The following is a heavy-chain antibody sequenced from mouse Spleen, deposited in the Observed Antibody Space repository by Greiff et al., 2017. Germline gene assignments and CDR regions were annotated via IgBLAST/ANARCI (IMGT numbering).Heavy chain of an antibody. J-gene: IGHJ3*01. CDR2: ISSGGGNT. D-gene: IGHD2-13*01. CDR1: GFTFSSYT. V-gene: IGHV5-9*01. Sequence: EVMLVESGGGLVKPGGSLKLSCAASGFTFSSYTMSWVRQTPAKRLEWVATISSGGGNTYYPDSVKGRFTISRDNARNTLYLQMSSLRSEDTAMYYCARHRGDYVFAYWGQGTLVTVSA. CDR3: ARHRGDYVFAY.